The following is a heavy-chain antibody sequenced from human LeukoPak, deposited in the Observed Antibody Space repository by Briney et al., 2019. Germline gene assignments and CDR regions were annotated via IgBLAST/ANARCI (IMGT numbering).Heavy chain of an antibody. CDR1: GGTFSSYA. Sequence: ASVKVSCKASGGTFSSYAISWVRQAPGQGLEWMGGIIPIFGTANYVQKFQGRVTITADESTSTAYMELSSLRSEDTAVYYCARGSQYSSRRWFDPWGQGTLVTVSS. CDR2: IIPIFGTA. V-gene: IGHV1-69*13. CDR3: ARGSQYSSRRWFDP. J-gene: IGHJ5*02. D-gene: IGHD6-13*01.